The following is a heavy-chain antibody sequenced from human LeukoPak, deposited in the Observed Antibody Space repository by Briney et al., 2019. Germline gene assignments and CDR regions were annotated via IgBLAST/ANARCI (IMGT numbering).Heavy chain of an antibody. CDR3: SRDPNGDYFGAFDFQR. D-gene: IGHD4-17*01. CDR2: IRGSGGGT. V-gene: IGHV3-23*01. Sequence: GGSLRLSCTASGSSFSNYAMTWVRHPPGRGLEWVSSIRGSGGGTNYVDSVRGLFTVSRDNSKNTLYLQMNSLRADDTAVYYCSRDPNGDYFGAFDFQRWGQGTLVTVSS. CDR1: GSSFSNYA. J-gene: IGHJ1*01.